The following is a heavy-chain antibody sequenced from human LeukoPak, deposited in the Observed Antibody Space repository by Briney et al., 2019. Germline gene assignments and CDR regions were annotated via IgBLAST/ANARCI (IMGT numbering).Heavy chain of an antibody. J-gene: IGHJ4*02. V-gene: IGHV1-18*01. CDR2: ISAYNGNT. CDR3: ARDLTY. Sequence: ASVKVSCKASGYIFTSYGIIWVRQAPGQGLEWMGWISAYNGNTDYSQNLQGRVTMTTDTFTNTAYMELRSLRSDDPAVYYCARDLTYWGQGTLVTVSS. CDR1: GYIFTSYG.